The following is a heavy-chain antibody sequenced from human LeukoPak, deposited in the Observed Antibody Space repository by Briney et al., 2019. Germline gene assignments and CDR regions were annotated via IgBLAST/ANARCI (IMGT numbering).Heavy chain of an antibody. CDR2: ISWNSGSI. CDR3: ARDLSGPADY. V-gene: IGHV3-9*01. CDR1: GFTFDDYA. Sequence: PGGSLRLSCAASGFTFDDYAMHWVRQAPGKGLEWVSGISWNSGSIGYADSVKGRFTISRDNAKNSLYLQMNSLRAEDTAVYYCARDLSGPADYWGQGTVVTVSS. D-gene: IGHD1-26*01. J-gene: IGHJ4*02.